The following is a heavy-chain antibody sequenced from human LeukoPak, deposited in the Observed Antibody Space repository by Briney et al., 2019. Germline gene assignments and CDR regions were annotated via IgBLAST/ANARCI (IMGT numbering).Heavy chain of an antibody. CDR3: AKLVGATLGDY. CDR1: GFTFSSYA. CDR2: ISGSGGST. Sequence: GGSLRLSCAASGFTFSSYAMSWVRQAPGKGLEWVSAISGSGGSTYYADSVKGRFAISRGNSKNTLYLQMNSLRAEDTAVYYCAKLVGATLGDYWGQGTLVTVSS. V-gene: IGHV3-23*01. J-gene: IGHJ4*02. D-gene: IGHD1-26*01.